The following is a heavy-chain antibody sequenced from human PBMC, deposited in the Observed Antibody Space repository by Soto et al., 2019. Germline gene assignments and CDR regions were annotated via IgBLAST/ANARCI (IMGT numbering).Heavy chain of an antibody. CDR3: AKARCTTGNCYVPDY. V-gene: IGHV3-23*01. D-gene: IGHD2-8*01. CDR2: ISGSGGSP. CDR1: GFSFSTYT. Sequence: GGSLRLSCAASGFSFSTYTMSWVRRAPGKGLEWVSAISGSGGSPSYADSVQGRFTISRDNPKKTLYLQMNSLRAEDTAVYYCAKARCTTGNCYVPDYWGQGTLVTVSS. J-gene: IGHJ4*02.